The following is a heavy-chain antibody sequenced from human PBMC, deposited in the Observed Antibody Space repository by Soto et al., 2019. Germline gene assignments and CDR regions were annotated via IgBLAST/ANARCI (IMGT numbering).Heavy chain of an antibody. V-gene: IGHV3-9*01. CDR3: AKRYSSGWHFDY. Sequence: ESGGGLVQPGRSLRLSCAASGFTFDDYAMHWVRQAPGKGLEWVSGISWNSGSIGYADSVKGRFTISRDNAKNSLYLQMNSLRAEDTALYYCAKRYSSGWHFDYWGQGTLVTVSS. CDR2: ISWNSGSI. J-gene: IGHJ4*02. D-gene: IGHD6-19*01. CDR1: GFTFDDYA.